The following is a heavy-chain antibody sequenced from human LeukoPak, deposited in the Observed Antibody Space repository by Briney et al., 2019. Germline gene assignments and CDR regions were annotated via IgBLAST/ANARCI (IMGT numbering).Heavy chain of an antibody. CDR1: RGSISSYY. CDR3: ARGRNSGYDYDY. D-gene: IGHD5-12*01. J-gene: IGHJ4*02. Sequence: SETLSLTCAASRGSISSYYWSWIRQPPGKGLEWIGYISYSGNTNYSPSLKSRATISVDTSKNQFSLKLSSVTAADTAVYYCARGRNSGYDYDYWGQGTLVTVSS. V-gene: IGHV4-59*01. CDR2: ISYSGNT.